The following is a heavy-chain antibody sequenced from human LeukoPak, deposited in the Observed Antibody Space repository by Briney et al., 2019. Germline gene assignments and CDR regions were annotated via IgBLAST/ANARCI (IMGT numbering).Heavy chain of an antibody. D-gene: IGHD1-26*01. CDR1: GGSISSYY. CDR3: ARDRGSYSPNYYGMDV. J-gene: IGHJ6*02. Sequence: SETLSLTCTVSGGSISSYYWSWIRHPPGKGLEWIGYIYYSGSTNYNPSLKSRVTISVDTSKNQFSLKLSSVTAADTAVYYCARDRGSYSPNYYGMDVWGQGTTVTVSS. V-gene: IGHV4-59*01. CDR2: IYYSGST.